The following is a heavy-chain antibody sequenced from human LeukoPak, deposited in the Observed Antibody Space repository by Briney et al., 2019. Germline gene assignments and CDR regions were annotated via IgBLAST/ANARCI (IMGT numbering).Heavy chain of an antibody. J-gene: IGHJ4*02. CDR2: IYSGGST. Sequence: QPGGSLRLSCAASGFTFSSYDMTWVRQAPGKGLEWVSVIYSGGSTYYADSVKGRFTISRDNSKNSLFLQMNSLRAEDTAVYYCARDNLRGLWFGERGYFDYWGQGTLVTVSS. V-gene: IGHV3-66*01. CDR1: GFTFSSYD. D-gene: IGHD3-10*01. CDR3: ARDNLRGLWFGERGYFDY.